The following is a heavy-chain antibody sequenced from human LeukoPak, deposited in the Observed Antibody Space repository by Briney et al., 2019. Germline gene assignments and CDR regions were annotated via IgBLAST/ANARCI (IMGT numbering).Heavy chain of an antibody. D-gene: IGHD1-26*01. J-gene: IGHJ4*02. CDR2: IYPGDSDP. V-gene: IGHV5-51*01. CDR1: GYSFTSYW. CDR3: ATPLYSGSYYPFDY. Sequence: HGESLKISCKGSGYSFTSYWIGWVRQTPGKGLEWMGIIYPGDSDPRYSPSFQGQVTISADKSISTAYLQWSSLKASDTAMYYCATPLYSGSYYPFDYWGQGTLVTVSS.